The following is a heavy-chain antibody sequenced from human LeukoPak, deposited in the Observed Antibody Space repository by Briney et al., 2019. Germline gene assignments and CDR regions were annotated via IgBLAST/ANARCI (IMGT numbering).Heavy chain of an antibody. CDR2: INHSGST. V-gene: IGHV4-34*01. D-gene: IGHD2-2*02. J-gene: IGHJ5*02. Sequence: SETLSLTCAVYGGSFSGYYWSWIRQPPGKGLEWIGEINHSGSTNYNPSLKSRVTISVDTSKNQFSLKLSSVTAADTAVYYCARGRVVPAAIGGWFDPWGQGSLVTVCS. CDR1: GGSFSGYY. CDR3: ARGRVVPAAIGGWFDP.